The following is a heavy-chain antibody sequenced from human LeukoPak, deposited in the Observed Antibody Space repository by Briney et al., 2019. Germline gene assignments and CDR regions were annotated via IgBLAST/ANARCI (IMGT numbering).Heavy chain of an antibody. CDR1: GFTFSSYA. CDR3: ARAAQRGYCSGGSCDFRNYFDY. Sequence: GGSLRLSCAASGFTFSSYAMHWVRQAPGKGLEWGAVISYVGSNKYYADSVKGRFTISRDNSKNTLYLQMNSLRAEDTAVYYCARAAQRGYCSGGSCDFRNYFDYWGQGTLVTVSS. CDR2: ISYVGSNK. D-gene: IGHD2-15*01. J-gene: IGHJ4*02. V-gene: IGHV3-30*04.